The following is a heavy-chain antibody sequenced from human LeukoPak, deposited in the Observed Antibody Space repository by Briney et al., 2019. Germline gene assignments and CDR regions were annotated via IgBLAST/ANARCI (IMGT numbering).Heavy chain of an antibody. V-gene: IGHV3-11*01. CDR1: GFTFSDYC. CDR3: ASLWFGEPLWIDDAFDI. Sequence: KSGGSLRLSCAASGFTFSDYCMSWIRQAPGKGLEWVSYISSSGSTIYYADSVKGRFTISRDNAKNSLYLQMNSLRAEDTAVYYCASLWFGEPLWIDDAFDIWGQGTMVTVSS. CDR2: ISSSGSTI. D-gene: IGHD3-10*01. J-gene: IGHJ3*02.